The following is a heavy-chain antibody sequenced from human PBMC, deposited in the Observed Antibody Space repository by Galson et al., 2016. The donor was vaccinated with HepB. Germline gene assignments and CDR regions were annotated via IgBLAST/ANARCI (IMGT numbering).Heavy chain of an antibody. Sequence: SVKVSCKAPGHTPSGNFMHWVRQAPGQRLEWMGWINPKSGGTSYAQRFQGRVTMTRDMSINTANMELSRLRLDDTALYYCATEGYGTDWYGKLGKSAFDTWGQGTMVTVSS. CDR2: INPKSGGT. J-gene: IGHJ3*02. D-gene: IGHD6-19*01. V-gene: IGHV1-2*02. CDR3: ATEGYGTDWYGKLGKSAFDT. CDR1: GHTPSGNF.